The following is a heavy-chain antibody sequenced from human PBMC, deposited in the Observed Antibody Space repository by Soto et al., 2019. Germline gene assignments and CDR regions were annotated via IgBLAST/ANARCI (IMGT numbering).Heavy chain of an antibody. Sequence: QVQLVQSGAEVKKPGSSVKVSCKASGGTFSSYAISWVRQAPGQGLEWMGGIIPIFGTANYAQKFQGRVTITADESTSRAYMERSSLRSEDTAVYYCARAGGGTIFGVVIIGGYYYYGMDVWGQGTTVTVSS. D-gene: IGHD3-3*01. CDR2: IIPIFGTA. CDR3: ARAGGGTIFGVVIIGGYYYYGMDV. V-gene: IGHV1-69*01. J-gene: IGHJ6*02. CDR1: GGTFSSYA.